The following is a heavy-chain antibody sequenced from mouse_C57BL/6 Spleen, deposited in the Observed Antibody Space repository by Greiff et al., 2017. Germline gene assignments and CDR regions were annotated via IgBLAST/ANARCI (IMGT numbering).Heavy chain of an antibody. J-gene: IGHJ4*01. Sequence: VQLVASVAELARPGASVKLSCKASGYTFTSYGISWVKQRTGQGLEWIGEIYPRSGNTYYNEKFKGKATLTADKSSSTAYMELRSLTSEDSAVYFCTYGGGAMDYWGQGTSVTVSS. D-gene: IGHD1-1*02. CDR3: TYGGGAMDY. CDR1: GYTFTSYG. V-gene: IGHV1-81*01. CDR2: IYPRSGNT.